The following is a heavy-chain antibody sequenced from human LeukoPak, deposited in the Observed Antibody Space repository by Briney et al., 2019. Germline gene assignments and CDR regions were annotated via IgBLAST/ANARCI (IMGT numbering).Heavy chain of an antibody. CDR2: ISSSSSYI. V-gene: IGHV3-21*01. D-gene: IGHD3-22*01. J-gene: IGHJ3*02. Sequence: GGSLRLSCAASGFTFSSYSMNWARQAPGKGLEWVSSISSSSSYIYYADSVKGRFTISRDNAKNSLYLQMNSLRAEDTAVYYCARENYYYDSSGLSAFDIWGQGTMVTVSS. CDR1: GFTFSSYS. CDR3: ARENYYYDSSGLSAFDI.